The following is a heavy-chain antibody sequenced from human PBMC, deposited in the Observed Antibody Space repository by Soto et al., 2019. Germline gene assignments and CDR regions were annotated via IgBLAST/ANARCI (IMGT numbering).Heavy chain of an antibody. J-gene: IGHJ6*03. V-gene: IGHV3-21*01. Sequence: GGSLRLSCAASGFTFSSYSMNWVRQAPGKGLEWVSSISSSSSYIYYADSVKGRFTISRDNAKNSLYLQMNSLRAEDTAVYYCARCNNYEYYYYMDVWGKGTTVTVSS. CDR3: ARCNNYEYYYYMDV. CDR2: ISSSSSYI. D-gene: IGHD4-4*01. CDR1: GFTFSSYS.